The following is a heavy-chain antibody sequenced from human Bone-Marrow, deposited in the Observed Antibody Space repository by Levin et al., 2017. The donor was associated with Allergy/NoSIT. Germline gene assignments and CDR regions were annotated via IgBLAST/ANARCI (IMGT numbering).Heavy chain of an antibody. D-gene: IGHD2-21*02. V-gene: IGHV3-23*05. CDR1: GFTFNKYG. Sequence: GESLKISCTASGFTFNKYGLTWVRQAPGKGLEWVASIGGSGIDSNYADSVRGRFTITRDMNMIFLQMNSLRVEDTGIYYCAKDPMWDRYNFDLDVWGQGTSVIVSS. CDR3: AKDPMWDRYNFDLDV. J-gene: IGHJ6*02. CDR2: IGGSGIDS.